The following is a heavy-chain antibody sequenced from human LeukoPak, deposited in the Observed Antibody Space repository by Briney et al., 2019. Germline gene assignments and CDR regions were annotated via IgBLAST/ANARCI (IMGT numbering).Heavy chain of an antibody. CDR1: GGSISSYY. D-gene: IGHD2-2*01. CDR2: IYYSGST. J-gene: IGHJ5*02. Sequence: PSETLSLTCTVSGGSISSYYWSWIRQPPGKGLEWIGYIYYSGSTNYNPSLKSRVTISVDTSKNQFSPKLSSVTAADTAVYYCARTRLDIVVVPAARWFDPWGQGTLVTVSS. V-gene: IGHV4-59*01. CDR3: ARTRLDIVVVPAARWFDP.